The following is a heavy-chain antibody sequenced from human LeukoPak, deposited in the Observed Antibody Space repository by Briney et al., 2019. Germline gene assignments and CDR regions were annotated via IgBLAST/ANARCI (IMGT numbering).Heavy chain of an antibody. D-gene: IGHD6-13*01. Sequence: GASVTVSCKASGYTFTSYGINWVRQAPGQGLEWMGWMNPNSGNTGYAQKFQGRVTMTRNTSISTAYMELSSLRSEDTAVYYCARGRTYSSSWYGFMNYYYYYYMDVWGKGTTVTISS. CDR1: GYTFTSYG. J-gene: IGHJ6*03. CDR2: MNPNSGNT. CDR3: ARGRTYSSSWYGFMNYYYYYYMDV. V-gene: IGHV1-8*02.